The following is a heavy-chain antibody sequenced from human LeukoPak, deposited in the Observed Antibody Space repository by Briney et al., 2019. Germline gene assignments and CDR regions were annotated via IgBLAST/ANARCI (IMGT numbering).Heavy chain of an antibody. CDR2: ISDSGGST. CDR1: GFTFSDFW. D-gene: IGHD2-15*01. CDR3: ATNPFCNGGSCYYFDC. Sequence: GGSLRLSCAGSGFTFSDFWMTWVRQAPGKGLEWVSAISDSGGSTYYADSVKGRFTISRDNSKNTLFLQVNSLRAVDTAVYYCATNPFCNGGSCYYFDCWGQGTLVTVSS. V-gene: IGHV3-23*01. J-gene: IGHJ4*02.